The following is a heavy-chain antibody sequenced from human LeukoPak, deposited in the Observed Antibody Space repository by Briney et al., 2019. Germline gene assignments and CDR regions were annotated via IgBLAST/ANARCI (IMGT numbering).Heavy chain of an antibody. CDR3: ARVLAARSGLNDY. CDR2: INHSGST. CDR1: GGSFSGYY. Sequence: SETLSLTCAVYGGSFSGYYWSWIRQPPGKGLEWIGEINHSGSTNYNPSLKSRVTISVDTSKNQFSLKLSSVTAADTAVYYCARVLAARSGLNDYWGQGTLLTVSS. J-gene: IGHJ4*02. V-gene: IGHV4-34*01. D-gene: IGHD6-6*01.